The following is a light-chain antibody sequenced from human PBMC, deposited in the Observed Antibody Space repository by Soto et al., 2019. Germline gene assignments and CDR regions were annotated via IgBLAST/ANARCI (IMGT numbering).Light chain of an antibody. Sequence: QSALTQPASVSGSPGQSITISCTGTSSDVGAYNYVSWFQQHPDKVPKLMIYEVSNRPSGVSNRFSGSKSGNTASLTISGLRAEDEADYYCSSYRSTSNYVSGSGTKVTVL. CDR1: SSDVGAYNY. CDR2: EVS. J-gene: IGLJ1*01. V-gene: IGLV2-14*01. CDR3: SSYRSTSNYV.